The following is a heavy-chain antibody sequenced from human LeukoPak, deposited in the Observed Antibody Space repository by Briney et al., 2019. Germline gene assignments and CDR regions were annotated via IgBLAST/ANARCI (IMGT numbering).Heavy chain of an antibody. CDR1: GFTFSDYY. CDR3: AELGITMIGGV. V-gene: IGHV3-11*04. D-gene: IGHD3-10*02. Sequence: GGSLRLSCSASGFTFSDYYMSWIRQAPGKGLEWVSYISNSGTIISYADSVEGRFTISRDNAKNSLYLQMNSLRAEDTAVYYCAELGITMIGGVWGKGTTVTISS. CDR2: ISNSGTII. J-gene: IGHJ6*04.